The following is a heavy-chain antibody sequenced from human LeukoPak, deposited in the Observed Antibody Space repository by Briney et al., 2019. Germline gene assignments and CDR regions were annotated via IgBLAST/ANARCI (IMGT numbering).Heavy chain of an antibody. CDR1: GFTFSSYA. J-gene: IGHJ4*02. CDR3: ARDSYDYGDYRVGDY. Sequence: GGSLRLSCAASGFTFSSYAMHWVRQAPGKGLEWVAVISYDGSNKYYADSVKGRFTISRDNSKNTLYLQMNSLRAEDTAVYYCARDSYDYGDYRVGDYWGQGTLVTVSS. D-gene: IGHD4-17*01. V-gene: IGHV3-30*03. CDR2: ISYDGSNK.